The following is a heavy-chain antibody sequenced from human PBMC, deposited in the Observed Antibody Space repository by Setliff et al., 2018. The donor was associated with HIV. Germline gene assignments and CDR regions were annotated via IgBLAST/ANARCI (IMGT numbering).Heavy chain of an antibody. J-gene: IGHJ6*03. CDR3: ARDSSEYYDIWTVEYHYMDV. CDR1: GYTFTRYS. Sequence: ASVKVSCKAFGYTFTRYSLNWVRQAPGQGLEWLGWINTNTWDPTYAQAFTGRLVFSLDTALSTAYLEISDLKAEDSAVYYCARDSSEYYDIWTVEYHYMDVWGTGTTVTVSS. CDR2: INTNTWDP. D-gene: IGHD3-9*01. V-gene: IGHV7-4-1*02.